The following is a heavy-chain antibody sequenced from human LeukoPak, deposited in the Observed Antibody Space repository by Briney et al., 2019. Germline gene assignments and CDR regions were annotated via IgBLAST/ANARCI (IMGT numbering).Heavy chain of an antibody. D-gene: IGHD1-26*01. V-gene: IGHV3-23*01. J-gene: IGHJ4*02. CDR3: AKGQSGSYFLFDY. CDR2: ISGSGGST. Sequence: GGSLRLSCAASGFTFSSYVMSWVRQAPGKGLEWVSDISGSGGSTYYADSVKGRFTISRDNSKNTLYLQMNSLRAEDTAVYYCAKGQSGSYFLFDYWGQGTLVTVSS. CDR1: GFTFSSYV.